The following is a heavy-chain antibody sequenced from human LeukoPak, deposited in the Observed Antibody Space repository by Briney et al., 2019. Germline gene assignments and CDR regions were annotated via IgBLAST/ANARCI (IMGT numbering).Heavy chain of an antibody. V-gene: IGHV1-2*06. J-gene: IGHJ4*02. Sequence: GASVKVSCKASGYTFTCYYMHWVRQAPGQGLEWMGRINPNSGGTNYAQKFQGRVTMTRDTSISTAYMEMSRLRSDDTAVYYCARKMVQDSSGRNFDYWGQGTLVTVSS. CDR1: GYTFTCYY. D-gene: IGHD3-22*01. CDR2: INPNSGGT. CDR3: ARKMVQDSSGRNFDY.